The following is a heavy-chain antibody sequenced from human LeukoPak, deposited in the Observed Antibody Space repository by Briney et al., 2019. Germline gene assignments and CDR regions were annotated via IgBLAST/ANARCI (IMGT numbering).Heavy chain of an antibody. Sequence: SETLSLTCTVSGACINHYYWGWIRQQPPGKGLEWIGYFYYSGSTNYNPSLKSRVSISADTSKNQFTLILTSVTAADTAVYYCARLGNSGYKGGGMDVWGPGTTVTVSS. CDR2: FYYSGST. V-gene: IGHV4-59*01. CDR1: GACINHYY. J-gene: IGHJ6*02. D-gene: IGHD5-12*01. CDR3: ARLGNSGYKGGGMDV.